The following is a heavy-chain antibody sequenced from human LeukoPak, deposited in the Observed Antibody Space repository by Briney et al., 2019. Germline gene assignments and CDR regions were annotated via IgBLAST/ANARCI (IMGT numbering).Heavy chain of an antibody. CDR2: IYNSGST. Sequence: SEALSLTCTVSGYSISSGYYWGWIRQPPGKGLEWIGSIYNSGSTYYNPSLKSRVTISVDTSKNQFSLKLRSVTAADTAMYYCARAYSSSWYYNWFDPWGQGTLVTVSS. D-gene: IGHD6-13*01. CDR1: GYSISSGYY. CDR3: ARAYSSSWYYNWFDP. J-gene: IGHJ5*02. V-gene: IGHV4-38-2*02.